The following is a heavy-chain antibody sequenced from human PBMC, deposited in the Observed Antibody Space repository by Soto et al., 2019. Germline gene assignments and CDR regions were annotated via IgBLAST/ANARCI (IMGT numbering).Heavy chain of an antibody. Sequence: QVQLVQSGAEVKKPGSSVKVSCKASGGTFSSYAISWVRQAPGQGLEWMGGIIPIFGTANYAQKFQGRVTSTADDSTSTAYMELSSLRSEDTAVDYCAAGTIAVAGTGSDGGDYWGQGTLVTVSS. CDR1: GGTFSSYA. CDR3: AAGTIAVAGTGSDGGDY. J-gene: IGHJ4*02. CDR2: IIPIFGTA. V-gene: IGHV1-69*12. D-gene: IGHD6-19*01.